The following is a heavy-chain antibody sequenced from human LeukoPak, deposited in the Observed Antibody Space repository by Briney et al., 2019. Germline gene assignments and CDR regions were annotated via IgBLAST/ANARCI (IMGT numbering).Heavy chain of an antibody. CDR1: GYTFTSYG. CDR3: ARDRYSSSSEHDENAFDI. Sequence: ASVKVSCKASGYTFTSYGISWVRQAPGQGLEWMGWISAYNGNTNYAQKLQGRVTMTTDTSTSTAYMELRSLRSDDTAVYYCARDRYSSSSEHDENAFDIWGQGTMVTVSS. J-gene: IGHJ3*02. CDR2: ISAYNGNT. V-gene: IGHV1-18*01. D-gene: IGHD6-6*01.